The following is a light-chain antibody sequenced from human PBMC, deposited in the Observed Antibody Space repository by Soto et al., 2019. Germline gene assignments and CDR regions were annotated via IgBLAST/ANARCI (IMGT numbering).Light chain of an antibody. CDR3: QSYEV. CDR2: EDN. CDR1: SGSIASNY. J-gene: IGLJ2*01. V-gene: IGLV6-57*04. Sequence: NFMLTQPHSVSESPGKTVTISCTRSSGSIASNYVQWYQQRPGSAPTTVIYEDNQRPSGVPDRFSGSIDSSSNSASLTISGLKTEDEADYYCQSYEVFGGGTK.